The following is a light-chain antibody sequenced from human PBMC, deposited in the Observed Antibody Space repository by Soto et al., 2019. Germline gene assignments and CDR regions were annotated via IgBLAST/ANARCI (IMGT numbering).Light chain of an antibody. CDR1: SSDVGAYDF. J-gene: IGLJ1*01. CDR3: SSYTTRSTLV. Sequence: QAVVTQPASVSGSPGQSITISCTGTSSDVGAYDFVSWYQHYPGKAPKLVTFDVTHRPPGISDRFSGSKSANTASLTISGLQAEDEAFYYCSSYTTRSTLVFGGGPKVT. V-gene: IGLV2-14*01. CDR2: DVT.